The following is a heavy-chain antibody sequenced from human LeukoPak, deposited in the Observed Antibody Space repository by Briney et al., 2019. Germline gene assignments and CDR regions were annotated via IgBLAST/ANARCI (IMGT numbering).Heavy chain of an antibody. J-gene: IGHJ3*02. CDR1: GYSISSGYY. D-gene: IGHD3-22*01. Sequence: PSETLSLTCTVSGYSISSGYYWGWIRQPPGKGLEWIGSIYHSGSTYYNPSLKSRVTISVDTSKNQFSLKLSSVTAADTAVYYCARTMIVVGDAFDIWGQGTMVTVSS. V-gene: IGHV4-38-2*02. CDR3: ARTMIVVGDAFDI. CDR2: IYHSGST.